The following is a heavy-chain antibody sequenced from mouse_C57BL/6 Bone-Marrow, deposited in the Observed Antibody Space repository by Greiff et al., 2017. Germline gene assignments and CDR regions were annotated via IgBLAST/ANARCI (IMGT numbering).Heavy chain of an antibody. CDR1: GFTFSSYA. Sequence: EVKLMESGGGLVKPGGSLKLSCAASGFTFSSYAMSWVRQTPEKRLEWVATISDGGSYTYSPDNVKGRFTISRDNAKNNLYLQMSHLKSEDTAMYYCARERYDYYAMDYWGQGTSVTVSS. V-gene: IGHV5-4*01. J-gene: IGHJ4*01. CDR3: ARERYDYYAMDY. D-gene: IGHD2-10*02. CDR2: ISDGGSYT.